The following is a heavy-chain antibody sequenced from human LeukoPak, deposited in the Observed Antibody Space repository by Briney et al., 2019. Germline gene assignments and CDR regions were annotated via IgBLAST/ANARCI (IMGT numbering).Heavy chain of an antibody. CDR1: GYTFTSYG. CDR2: ISAYNGNT. V-gene: IGHV1-18*01. CDR3: ARDPAATST. D-gene: IGHD2-15*01. J-gene: IGHJ4*02. Sequence: EASVKVSCKPSGYTFTSYGINWVRQAPGQGLEWMGWISAYNGNTDYAQNLQGRATMTTDTSTSTAYMELRSLRSDDTAVYYCARDPAATSTWGQGTLVTVSS.